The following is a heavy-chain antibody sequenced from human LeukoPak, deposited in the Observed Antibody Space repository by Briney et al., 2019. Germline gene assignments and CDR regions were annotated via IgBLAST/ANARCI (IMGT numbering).Heavy chain of an antibody. V-gene: IGHV3-21*04. Sequence: PGGSLRLSCADSGFTFSSYSMNWVRQAPGKGLEWVSSISSGSYIYYADSVKGRFTISRDNAKNSLYLQMNSLRAEDTAVYYCARGISGWSQSYFDYWGQGTLVTVSS. CDR1: GFTFSSYS. D-gene: IGHD6-19*01. CDR3: ARGISGWSQSYFDY. CDR2: ISSGSYI. J-gene: IGHJ4*02.